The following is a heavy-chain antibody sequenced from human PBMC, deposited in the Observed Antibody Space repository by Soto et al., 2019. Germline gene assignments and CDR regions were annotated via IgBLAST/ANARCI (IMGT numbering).Heavy chain of an antibody. Sequence: SLRLSCAASGFTFDDYAMHWVRQAPGKGLEWVSGISWNSGSIGYADSVKGRFTISRDNAKNSLYLQMNSLRAEDTALYYCAGGEGYYYYMDVWGKGSTVTVSS. CDR2: ISWNSGSI. CDR1: GFTFDDYA. V-gene: IGHV3-9*01. CDR3: AGGEGYYYYMDV. D-gene: IGHD4-17*01. J-gene: IGHJ6*03.